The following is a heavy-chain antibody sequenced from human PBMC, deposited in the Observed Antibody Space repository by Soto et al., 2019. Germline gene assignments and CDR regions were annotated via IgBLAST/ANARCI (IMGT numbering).Heavy chain of an antibody. J-gene: IGHJ3*02. CDR1: GFTFSSYS. D-gene: IGHD2-2*01. CDR3: ARDAVRYCSSTSCPDLGYSYTRSAFDI. CDR2: ISSSSSYI. Sequence: SGGSLRLSCAASGFTFSSYSMNWVRQAPGKGLEWVSSISSSSSYIYYADSVKGRFTISRDNAKNSLYLQMNSLRAEDTAVYYCARDAVRYCSSTSCPDLGYSYTRSAFDIWGQGTMVTVSS. V-gene: IGHV3-21*01.